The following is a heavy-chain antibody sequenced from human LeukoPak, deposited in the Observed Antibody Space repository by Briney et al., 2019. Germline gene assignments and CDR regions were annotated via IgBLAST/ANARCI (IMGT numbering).Heavy chain of an antibody. V-gene: IGHV4-34*01. D-gene: IGHD6-13*01. J-gene: IGHJ4*02. CDR3: ARPLKYSSSWYNY. Sequence: SETLSLTCAVYGGSFSGYYWSWIRQPPGKGLEWIGEINHSGSTNYNPSLKSRVTISVDTSKNQFSLKLSSVTAADTAVYYCARPLKYSSSWYNYWGQGTLVTVSS. CDR2: INHSGST. CDR1: GGSFSGYY.